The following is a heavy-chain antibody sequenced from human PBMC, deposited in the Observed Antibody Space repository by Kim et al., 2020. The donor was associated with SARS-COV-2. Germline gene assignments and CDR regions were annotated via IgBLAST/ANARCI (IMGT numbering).Heavy chain of an antibody. Sequence: NYHHSLKSRVTMSLDTSKSQFSLKLSSVTAADTAVYYCARDAGSGRGFDPWGQGTLVTVSS. J-gene: IGHJ5*02. V-gene: IGHV4-4*07. D-gene: IGHD6-19*01. CDR3: ARDAGSGRGFDP.